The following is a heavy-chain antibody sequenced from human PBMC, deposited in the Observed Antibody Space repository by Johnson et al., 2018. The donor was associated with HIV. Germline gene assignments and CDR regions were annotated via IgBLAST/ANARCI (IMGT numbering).Heavy chain of an antibody. J-gene: IGHJ3*02. CDR1: GFTFHDYA. V-gene: IGHV3-48*01. D-gene: IGHD2-15*01. Sequence: EVQLVESGGVVVQPGGSLRLSCAASGFTFHDYAMHWVRQAPGKGLEWVSYISSSGSTIYYADSVKGRFTISRDNSKNTLYLQMNSLRAEDTAVYYCARERYGSQAIDAFDIWGQGTMVTVSS. CDR2: ISSSGSTI. CDR3: ARERYGSQAIDAFDI.